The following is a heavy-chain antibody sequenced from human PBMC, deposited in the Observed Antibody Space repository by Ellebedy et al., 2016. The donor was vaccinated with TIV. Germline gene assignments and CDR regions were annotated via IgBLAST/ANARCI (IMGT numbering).Heavy chain of an antibody. Sequence: GESLKISCKGSGYSFTTYWISWVRQMPGKGLEWMGRIDPSDSYTNYSPSFQGHVTISADKSISTIYLQWSSLRASDTATYRCARQGGGGHYYFDQWGQGTLLTVSS. V-gene: IGHV5-10-1*01. CDR1: GYSFTTYW. CDR2: IDPSDSYT. D-gene: IGHD2-21*01. CDR3: ARQGGGGHYYFDQ. J-gene: IGHJ4*02.